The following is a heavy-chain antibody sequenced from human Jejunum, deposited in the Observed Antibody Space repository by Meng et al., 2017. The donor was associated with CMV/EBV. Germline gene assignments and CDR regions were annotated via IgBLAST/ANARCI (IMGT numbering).Heavy chain of an antibody. CDR3: TRDSESYPPYY. CDR2: IYXSGST. D-gene: IGHD1-26*01. J-gene: IGHJ4*02. CDR1: GDSISHSSYY. Sequence: QLQLQXXGPGLVKPSETLSLTCTVSGDSISHSSYYWGWIRQPPGKGLEWLGSIYXSGSTYYNPSLXSRVTXXVDTSKSQFSLKLXSVTXADTAVXXXTRDSESYPPYYWGQGTLVTVSS. V-gene: IGHV4-39*07.